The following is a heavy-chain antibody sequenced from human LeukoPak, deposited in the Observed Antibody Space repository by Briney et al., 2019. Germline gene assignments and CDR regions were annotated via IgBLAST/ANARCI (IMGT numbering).Heavy chain of an antibody. J-gene: IGHJ4*02. Sequence: KPSETLSLTCAVYGGAFSGYYWSWIRQPPGKGRGGFGEINHSGSTNYNPSLKSRVTISVYTSKNQFSLKLSSVTAADTAVYYCARMGGYGRWLRPGAVGYWGQGTLVTVSS. CDR2: INHSGST. V-gene: IGHV4-34*01. CDR1: GGAFSGYY. CDR3: ARMGGYGRWLRPGAVGY. D-gene: IGHD5-12*01.